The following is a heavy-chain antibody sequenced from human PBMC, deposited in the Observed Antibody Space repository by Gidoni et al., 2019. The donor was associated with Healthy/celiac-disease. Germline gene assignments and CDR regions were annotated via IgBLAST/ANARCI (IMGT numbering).Heavy chain of an antibody. CDR3: AKDSADYVGVGVYYYYGMDV. Sequence: QVQLVESGGGVVQPGRSLRLSCAASGFTFSSYGMHWVRQAPGKGLEWVAVISYDGSNKYYADSVKGRFTISRDNSKNTLYLQMNSLRAEDTAVYYCAKDSADYVGVGVYYYYGMDVWGQGTTVTVSS. CDR2: ISYDGSNK. CDR1: GFTFSSYG. J-gene: IGHJ6*02. V-gene: IGHV3-30*18. D-gene: IGHD4-17*01.